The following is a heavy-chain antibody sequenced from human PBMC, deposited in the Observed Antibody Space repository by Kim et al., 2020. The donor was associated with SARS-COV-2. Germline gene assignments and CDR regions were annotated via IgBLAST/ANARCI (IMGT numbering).Heavy chain of an antibody. CDR3: ARANRAQREMARRTSIYYYYGMDV. D-gene: IGHD6-25*01. V-gene: IGHV3-30*04. CDR2: ISYDGSNK. Sequence: GGSLRLSCAASGFTFSSYAMHWVRQAPGKGLEWVAVISYDGSNKYYSDSVKGRFTISRDNSKNTLYLQMNSLRAEDTAVYYCARANRAQREMARRTSIYYYYGMDVWGQGTTVTVSS. CDR1: GFTFSSYA. J-gene: IGHJ6*02.